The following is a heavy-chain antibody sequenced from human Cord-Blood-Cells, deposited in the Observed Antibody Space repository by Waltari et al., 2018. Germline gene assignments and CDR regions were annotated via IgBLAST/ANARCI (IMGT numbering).Heavy chain of an antibody. J-gene: IGHJ3*02. CDR2: INHRGST. CDR1: GGCFSGYY. D-gene: IGHD7-27*01. CDR3: ARDSQLGMGAFDI. V-gene: IGHV4-34*01. Sequence: QVHLQLWGAGLLKPSETLSLTCAVYGGCFSGYYLSWIRQPPGKGLEWIGEINHRGSTNYNPSLKSRVTISVDTSKNQFSLKLSSVTAADTAVYYCARDSQLGMGAFDIWGQGTMVTVSS.